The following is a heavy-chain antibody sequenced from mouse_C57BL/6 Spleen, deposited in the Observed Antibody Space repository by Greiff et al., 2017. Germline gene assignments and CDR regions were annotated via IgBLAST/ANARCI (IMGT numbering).Heavy chain of an antibody. CDR3: ARLAGFITTVVAHWYFDV. J-gene: IGHJ1*03. CDR2: IYPGDGDT. CDR1: GYAFSSSW. V-gene: IGHV1-82*01. D-gene: IGHD1-1*01. Sequence: QVQLQQSGPELVKPGASVKISCKASGYAFSSSWMNWVKQRPGKGLEWIGRIYPGDGDTNYNGKFKGKATLTADKSSSTAYMQLSSLTSEDSAVYFCARLAGFITTVVAHWYFDVWGTGTTVTVSS.